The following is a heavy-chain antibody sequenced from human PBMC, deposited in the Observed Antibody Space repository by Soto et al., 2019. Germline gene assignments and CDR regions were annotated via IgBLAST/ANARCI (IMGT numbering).Heavy chain of an antibody. CDR1: NGSVSSGTYS. J-gene: IGHJ6*02. CDR3: DIGHYYYGMDV. CDR2: IYYSGTT. V-gene: IGHV4-30-2*01. Sequence: SETLSLTCTVSNGSVSSGTYSWSWVRQPPGKGLEWIGYIYYSGTTYYTPSLKSRLTMSMDRANDHFSLNLTSVTAADTAVYFCDIGHYYYGMDVWGQGITVTVYS.